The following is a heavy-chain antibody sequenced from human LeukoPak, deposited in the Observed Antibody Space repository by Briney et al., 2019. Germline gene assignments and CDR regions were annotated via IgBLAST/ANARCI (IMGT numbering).Heavy chain of an antibody. CDR3: AKDNSGSYYSPDY. CDR2: ISGSGGST. CDR1: GFTFSSYA. D-gene: IGHD1-26*01. V-gene: IGHV3-23*01. J-gene: IGHJ4*02. Sequence: PGGSLRLSCAASGFTFSSYAMSWVRQAPGKGLEWVSAISGSGGSTYYADSVKGRFTISRDNSKNTLYLQMNSLRAEDTAVCYCAKDNSGSYYSPDYWGQGTLVTVSS.